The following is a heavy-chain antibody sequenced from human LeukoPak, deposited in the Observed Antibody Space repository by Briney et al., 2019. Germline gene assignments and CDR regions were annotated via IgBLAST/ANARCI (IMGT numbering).Heavy chain of an antibody. CDR2: IYPGDSDT. CDR1: GYSFSNYW. Sequence: PGESLKISCKGSGYSFSNYWIAWVRQMPGKGLEWMGVIYPGDSDTRYSPSFQGQITISADKSISVVYLQWSSLKASDTAMYYCARHGAPRIAAAGLHPWGQGTLVTVSS. J-gene: IGHJ5*02. CDR3: ARHGAPRIAAAGLHP. D-gene: IGHD6-13*01. V-gene: IGHV5-51*01.